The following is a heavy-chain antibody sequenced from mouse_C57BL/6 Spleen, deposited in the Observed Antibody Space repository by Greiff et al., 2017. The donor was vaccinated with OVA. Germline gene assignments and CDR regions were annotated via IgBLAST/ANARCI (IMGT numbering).Heavy chain of an antibody. Sequence: EVMLVESGGGLVQPGGSLSLSCAASGFTFTDYYMSWVRQPPGKALEWLGFIRNKANGYTTEYSASVKGRFTISRDNSQSILYLQMNALRAEDSATYYCARFQVYYAMDYWGQGTSVTVSS. CDR2: IRNKANGYTT. CDR1: GFTFTDYY. J-gene: IGHJ4*01. CDR3: ARFQVYYAMDY. V-gene: IGHV7-3*01. D-gene: IGHD3-2*02.